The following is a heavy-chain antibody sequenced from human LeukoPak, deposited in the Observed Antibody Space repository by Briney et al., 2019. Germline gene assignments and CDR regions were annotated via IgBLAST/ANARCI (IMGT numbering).Heavy chain of an antibody. CDR3: ARGDGIVDY. Sequence: SETLSLTYTVSGGSISSYYWSWIRQPPGKGLEWIGYIYYTGSTTYNPSLKSRVTISVDTSKNQFSLKLSSVTAADTAVYYCARGDGIVDYWGQGTLVTVSS. J-gene: IGHJ4*02. CDR2: IYYTGST. CDR1: GGSISSYY. V-gene: IGHV4-59*01. D-gene: IGHD1-14*01.